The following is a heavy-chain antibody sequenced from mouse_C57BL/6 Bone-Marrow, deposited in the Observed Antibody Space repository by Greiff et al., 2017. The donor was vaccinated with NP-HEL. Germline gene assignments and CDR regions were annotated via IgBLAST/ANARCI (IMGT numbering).Heavy chain of an antibody. Sequence: VQLLQPGAELVRPGSSVKMSCKTSGYKFTSYGINWVKQRPGQGLEWIGYIYIGNGYTDYNEKLKGKDTLTSDTSASTAYMQLSSLTSYDSAIYFCARCNYDAMDYWGQGTSVTVSS. CDR3: ARCNYDAMDY. D-gene: IGHD2-1*01. CDR1: GYKFTSYG. V-gene: IGHV1-58*01. J-gene: IGHJ4*01. CDR2: IYIGNGYT.